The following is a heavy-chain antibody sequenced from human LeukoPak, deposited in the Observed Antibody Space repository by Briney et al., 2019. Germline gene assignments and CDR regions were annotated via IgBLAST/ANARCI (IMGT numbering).Heavy chain of an antibody. J-gene: IGHJ5*02. CDR3: ARDMGELVFVPVIDWFDP. CDR1: GGSISSYY. Sequence: SETLSLTCTVSGGSISSYYWSWIRQPAGKGLEWIGRIYTSGSTNYNPSLKSRVTMSVDTSKNQFSLKLSSVTAADTAVYYCARDMGELVFVPVIDWFDPWGQGTLVTVSS. D-gene: IGHD1-26*01. CDR2: IYTSGST. V-gene: IGHV4-4*07.